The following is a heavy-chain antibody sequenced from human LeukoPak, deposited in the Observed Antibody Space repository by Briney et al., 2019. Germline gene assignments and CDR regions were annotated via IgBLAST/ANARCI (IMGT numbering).Heavy chain of an antibody. Sequence: GGSLRLSCAASGFTFSSYAMSWVRQAPGKGLEWVSAISGSGGSTYYADSVKGRSTISRDNSKDTLYLQMNSLRAEDTAVYYCAKDPLSGSYRQYYFDYWGQGTLVTVSS. D-gene: IGHD1-26*01. CDR1: GFTFSSYA. V-gene: IGHV3-23*01. CDR3: AKDPLSGSYRQYYFDY. CDR2: ISGSGGST. J-gene: IGHJ4*02.